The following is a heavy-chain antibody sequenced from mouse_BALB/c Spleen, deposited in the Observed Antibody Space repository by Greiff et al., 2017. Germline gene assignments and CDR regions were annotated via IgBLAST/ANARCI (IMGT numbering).Heavy chain of an antibody. V-gene: IGHV1-82*01. Sequence: QVQLKESGPELVKPGASVKISCKASGYAFSSSWMNWVKQRPGQGLEWIGRIYPGDGDTNYNGKFKGKATLTVDKSSSTAYMELRSLTSEDTAVYYCARWGGYWGQGTLVTVSA. CDR3: ARWGGY. J-gene: IGHJ3*01. CDR2: IYPGDGDT. CDR1: GYAFSSSW.